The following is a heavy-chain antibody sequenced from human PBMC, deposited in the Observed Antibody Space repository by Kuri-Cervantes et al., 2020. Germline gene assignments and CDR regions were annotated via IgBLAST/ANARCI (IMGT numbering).Heavy chain of an antibody. CDR3: ARALKRYCSSTSCQHPYYFDY. D-gene: IGHD2-2*01. J-gene: IGHJ4*02. CDR1: GGSITNFY. V-gene: IGHV4-59*01. Sequence: GSLRLSCTVSGGSITNFYWSWIRQPPGKGLEWIGYIYYSGSTNYNPSLKSRVTISVDTSKNQFSLKLSSVTAADTAVYYCARALKRYCSSTSCQHPYYFDYWGQGTLVTVSS. CDR2: IYYSGST.